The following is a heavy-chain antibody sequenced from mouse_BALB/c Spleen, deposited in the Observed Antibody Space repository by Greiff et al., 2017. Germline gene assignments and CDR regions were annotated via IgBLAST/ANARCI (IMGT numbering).Heavy chain of an antibody. CDR3: ARNGYDPFAY. Sequence: QVQLQQSGAELVRPGSSVKISCKASGYAFSSYWMNWVKQRPGQGLEWIGQIYPGDGDTNYNGKFKGKATLTADKSSSTAYMQLSSLTSEDSAVYFCARNGYDPFAYWGQGTLVTVSA. J-gene: IGHJ3*01. V-gene: IGHV1-80*01. CDR2: IYPGDGDT. CDR1: GYAFSSYW. D-gene: IGHD2-2*01.